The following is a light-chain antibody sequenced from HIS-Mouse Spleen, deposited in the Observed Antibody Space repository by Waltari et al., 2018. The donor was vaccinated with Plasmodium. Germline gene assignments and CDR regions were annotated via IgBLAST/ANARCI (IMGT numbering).Light chain of an antibody. V-gene: IGLV3-10*01. J-gene: IGLJ2*01. Sequence: SYELTQPPSVSVSPGQTARITCSGDALPKTYAYWYQQKSGQAPVLVIYEGSKRPSGIRERVSGSSSGTMATWTISGAQVEDEADYYCYSTDSSGNHSGGVGGGTKRTVL. CDR3: YSTDSSGNHSGG. CDR2: EGS. CDR1: ALPKTY.